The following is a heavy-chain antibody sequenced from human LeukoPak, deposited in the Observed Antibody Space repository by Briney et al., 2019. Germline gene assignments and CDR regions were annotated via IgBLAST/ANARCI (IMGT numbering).Heavy chain of an antibody. Sequence: ASVKVSCKASGYTFTSYDINWVRQATGQGLEWMGWMNPNSGNTGYAQKFQGRVTITRNTSISTAYMELSSLRSEDTAVYYCARGQRITMVRGVIIGHYFDYWGQGTLVTVSS. CDR2: MNPNSGNT. D-gene: IGHD3-10*01. CDR3: ARGQRITMVRGVIIGHYFDY. CDR1: GYTFTSYD. V-gene: IGHV1-8*03. J-gene: IGHJ4*02.